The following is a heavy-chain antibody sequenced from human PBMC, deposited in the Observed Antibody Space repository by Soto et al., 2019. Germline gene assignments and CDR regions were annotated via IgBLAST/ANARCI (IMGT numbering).Heavy chain of an antibody. CDR1: DGSMSGYL. J-gene: IGHJ4*02. D-gene: IGHD3-10*01. V-gene: IGHV4-59*01. CDR3: ASPGARSSDF. CDR2: IFHSGTT. Sequence: SETLSLTCTVSDGSMSGYLWGLIRQPPGRGLEWIGDIFHSGTTKSNHSLRSRVTMSVDTHKNQICLRVMAVTAADTAVYYCASPGARSSDFWGQGSLVNVSS.